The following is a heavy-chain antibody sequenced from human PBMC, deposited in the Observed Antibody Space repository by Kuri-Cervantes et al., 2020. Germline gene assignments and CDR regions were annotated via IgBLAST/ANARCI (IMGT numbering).Heavy chain of an antibody. D-gene: IGHD3-22*01. CDR3: ARASGPLYYYDSSGYSGGYYYMDV. J-gene: IGHJ6*03. CDR1: GGSISSYY. CDR2: INHSGST. Sequence: SETLSLTCTVSGGSISSYYWSWIRQPPGKGLEWIGEINHSGSTNYNPSLKSRVTISVDTSKNQFSLKLSSVTAAHTAVYYCARASGPLYYYDSSGYSGGYYYMDVWGKGTTVTVSS. V-gene: IGHV4-34*01.